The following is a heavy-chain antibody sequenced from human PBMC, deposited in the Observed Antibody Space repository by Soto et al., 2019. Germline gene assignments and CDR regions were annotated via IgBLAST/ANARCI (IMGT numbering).Heavy chain of an antibody. D-gene: IGHD3-9*01. Sequence: GGSLRLSCAASGFTFSSYAMSWVRQAPGKGLEWVSAISGSGGGTYYADSVKGRFTISRDNSKNTLYLQMNSLRAEDTAVYYCASTGYYYYGMDVWGQGTTVTVSS. CDR3: ASTGYYYYGMDV. CDR1: GFTFSSYA. CDR2: ISGSGGGT. J-gene: IGHJ6*02. V-gene: IGHV3-23*01.